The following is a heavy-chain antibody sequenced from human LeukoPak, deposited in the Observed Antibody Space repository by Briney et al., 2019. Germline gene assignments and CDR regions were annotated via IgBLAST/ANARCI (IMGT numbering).Heavy chain of an antibody. Sequence: PGGSLRLSCAASGFTFSSYAMHWVRQAAGKGLEWVAVISYDGSNKYYADSVKGRFTISRDNSKNTLYLQMNSLRAEDTAVYYCARVGQSLYSSSWSDYWGQGTLVTVSS. CDR1: GFTFSSYA. D-gene: IGHD6-13*01. CDR2: ISYDGSNK. V-gene: IGHV3-30-3*01. CDR3: ARVGQSLYSSSWSDY. J-gene: IGHJ4*02.